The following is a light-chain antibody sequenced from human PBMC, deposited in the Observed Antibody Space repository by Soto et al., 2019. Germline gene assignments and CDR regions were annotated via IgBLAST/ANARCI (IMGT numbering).Light chain of an antibody. CDR3: QQSYSTPYT. J-gene: IGKJ2*01. V-gene: IGKV1-39*01. CDR2: AAS. Sequence: DIQMTQSPSSLSASVGDRVTITCRASQSISSYLNWYQQKPGKAPNLLIYAASSLRRGVPSRFSGSGSGKDFTLTISSLQPEDFATYYCQQSYSTPYTFGQGTKLEIK. CDR1: QSISSY.